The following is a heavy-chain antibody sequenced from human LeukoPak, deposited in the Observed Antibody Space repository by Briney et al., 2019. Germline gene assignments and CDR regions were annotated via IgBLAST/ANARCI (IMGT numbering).Heavy chain of an antibody. Sequence: ASVKVSCKASGYTFTGYYMHWVRQAPGQGPEWMGWINPNSGGTNYAQKFQGRVTMTRDTSISTAYMELSRLRSDDTAVYYCARGYCSSTSCQFDYWGQGTLVTVSS. V-gene: IGHV1-2*02. J-gene: IGHJ4*02. CDR3: ARGYCSSTSCQFDY. CDR2: INPNSGGT. CDR1: GYTFTGYY. D-gene: IGHD2-2*01.